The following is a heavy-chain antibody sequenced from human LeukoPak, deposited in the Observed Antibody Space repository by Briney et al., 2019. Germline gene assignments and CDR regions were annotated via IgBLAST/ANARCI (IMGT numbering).Heavy chain of an antibody. CDR1: GFAFSNAW. J-gene: IGHJ5*02. D-gene: IGHD6-13*01. V-gene: IGHV3-15*01. CDR3: TTAAAAGTRWFDP. CDR2: IKSKTDGGTT. Sequence: PGGSLRLSCAASGFAFSNAWMSWVRQAPGKGLEWVGRIKSKTDGGTTDYAAPVKGRFTISRDDSKNTLYLQMNSLKTEDTAVYYCTTAAAAGTRWFDPWGQGTLVTVSS.